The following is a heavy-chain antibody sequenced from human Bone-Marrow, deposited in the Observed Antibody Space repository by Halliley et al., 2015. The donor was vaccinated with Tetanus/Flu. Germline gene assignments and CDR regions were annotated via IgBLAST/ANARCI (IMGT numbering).Heavy chain of an antibody. CDR3: ARQGTGHNYVDY. Sequence: TLSLTCTVSGGSLSNYYWSWIRQSPGKGLEWIGNIYYSGSTNSNPSLKSRVTISVDRSENQFSLKLSSVTAADTAVYYCARQGTGHNYVDYWGQGILVTVSS. CDR1: GGSLSNYY. V-gene: IGHV4-59*08. D-gene: IGHD3-9*01. J-gene: IGHJ4*02. CDR2: IYYSGST.